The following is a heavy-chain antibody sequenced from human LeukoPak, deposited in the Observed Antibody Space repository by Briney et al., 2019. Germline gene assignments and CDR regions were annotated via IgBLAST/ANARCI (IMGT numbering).Heavy chain of an antibody. CDR3: AKAGTQQWLLFVGVY. J-gene: IGHJ4*02. V-gene: IGHV3-30*02. D-gene: IGHD6-19*01. Sequence: GGSLRLSCAASGFTFSTYGMLWVRQAPGQGPEWVALIRYDGSNKYYADSVKGRFTISRDNCKNTLYLQMNSLRVEDTAMYYCAKAGTQQWLLFVGVYWGQGALVTVSS. CDR2: IRYDGSNK. CDR1: GFTFSTYG.